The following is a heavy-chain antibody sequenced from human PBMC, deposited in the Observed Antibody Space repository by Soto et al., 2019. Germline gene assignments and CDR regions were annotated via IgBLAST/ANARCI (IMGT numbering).Heavy chain of an antibody. D-gene: IGHD4-4*01. J-gene: IGHJ4*02. CDR1: GYIFTNYG. CDR3: ARAETPTESKY. CDR2: MNAYNGNS. V-gene: IGHV1-18*04. Sequence: QVQLVQSGAEVKKPGASVKVSCKASGYIFTNYGISWVRQAPGQGLESMGWMNAYNGNSNYAQKVQGRVTMTTDKATTTAYIEQNRLRSDDTALYFCARAETPTESKYWGQATLVTGSS.